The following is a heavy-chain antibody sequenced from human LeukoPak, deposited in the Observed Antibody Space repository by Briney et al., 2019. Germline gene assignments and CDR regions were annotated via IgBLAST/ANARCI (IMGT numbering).Heavy chain of an antibody. CDR1: GYTFTSYD. V-gene: IGHV1-8*01. CDR2: MNPNSGNT. J-gene: IGHJ3*02. D-gene: IGHD7-27*01. Sequence: GASVTVSCKASGYTFTSYDINWVRQATGQGLEWMGWMNPNSGNTGYAQKFQGRVTMTRNTSISTAYMELSSLRSEDTAVYYCAVPSKWGSENDAFDIWGQGTMVTVSS. CDR3: AVPSKWGSENDAFDI.